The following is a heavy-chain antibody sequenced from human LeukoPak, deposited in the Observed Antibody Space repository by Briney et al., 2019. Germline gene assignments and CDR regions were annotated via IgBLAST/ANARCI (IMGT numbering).Heavy chain of an antibody. Sequence: EASVKVSCKASGYTFTAYYIHWVRQAPGXXXXWMGWINPNSGGTNYAQKFQGRVTMTRDTSISTAYMELSRLRSDDTAVYYCARLPDSQGNWFDPWGQGTLVTVSS. CDR2: INPNSGGT. CDR3: ARLPDSQGNWFDP. J-gene: IGHJ5*02. V-gene: IGHV1-2*02. CDR1: GYTFTAYY. D-gene: IGHD3-22*01.